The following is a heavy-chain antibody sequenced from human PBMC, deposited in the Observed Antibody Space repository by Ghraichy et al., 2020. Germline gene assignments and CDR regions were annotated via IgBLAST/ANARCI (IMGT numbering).Heavy chain of an antibody. CDR1: GASINRNY. CDR2: LYASGMP. CDR3: ARGDFWTGYFGY. Sequence: SKTLSLTCTVDGASINRNYWSWIRQAAGKGLEWIGRLYASGMPNYNPSLKSRVTMSIDTSKNQFSLKLSYVTAADTAVYYCARGDFWTGYFGYWGQGTLVTVSS. J-gene: IGHJ4*02. D-gene: IGHD3/OR15-3a*01. V-gene: IGHV4-4*07.